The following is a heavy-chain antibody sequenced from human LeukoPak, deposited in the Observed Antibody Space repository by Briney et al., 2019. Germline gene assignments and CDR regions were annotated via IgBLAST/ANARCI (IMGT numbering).Heavy chain of an antibody. CDR2: IYYSGNT. V-gene: IGHV4-59*11. CDR3: ARGGYRGYDFSDY. D-gene: IGHD5-12*01. J-gene: IGHJ4*02. Sequence: PSETLSLTCTVSGDSIGGHYWTWVRQPPGKGREWVGYIYYSGNTNYNPSLRSRLTISVDTSKNQFSLNLSSVTAADTAVYYCARGGYRGYDFSDYWGQGTLVTVSS. CDR1: GDSIGGHY.